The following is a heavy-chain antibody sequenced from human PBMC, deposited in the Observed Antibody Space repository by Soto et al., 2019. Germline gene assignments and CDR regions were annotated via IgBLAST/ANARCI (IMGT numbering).Heavy chain of an antibody. V-gene: IGHV3-30*18. CDR2: ISYDGSNK. Sequence: GGSLRVCCAASGVAFSSYGMHWVRQAPGKGLEWVAVISYDGSNKYYADSVKGRFTISRDNSKNTLYLQMNSLGAEDTAVYYCAKGIGYYYDSSGYYTNDYWGQGTLVTV. J-gene: IGHJ4*02. CDR3: AKGIGYYYDSSGYYTNDY. CDR1: GVAFSSYG. D-gene: IGHD3-22*01.